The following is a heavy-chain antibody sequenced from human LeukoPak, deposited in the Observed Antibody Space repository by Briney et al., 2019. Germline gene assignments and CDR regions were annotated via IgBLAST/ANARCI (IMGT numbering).Heavy chain of an antibody. V-gene: IGHV4-61*01. CDR2: IYYSGST. Sequence: SETLSLTCTVSGGSVSSGSYYWSWIRQPPGTGLEWIGYIYYSGSTNYNPSLKSRVTISVDTSKNQFSLKLSSVTAADTAVYYCARVVVITEALDYWGQGTLVTVSS. D-gene: IGHD3-22*01. CDR3: ARVVVITEALDY. CDR1: GGSVSSGSYY. J-gene: IGHJ4*02.